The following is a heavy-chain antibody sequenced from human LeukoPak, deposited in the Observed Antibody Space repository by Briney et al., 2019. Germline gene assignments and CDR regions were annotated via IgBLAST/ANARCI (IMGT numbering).Heavy chain of an antibody. CDR1: GFTLSTYW. CDR3: TKDTFGDRDY. Sequence: GGSLRLSCAASGFTLSTYWMQWVRHAPGKGLMWVARITPDGSRTNYADSVQGRFTVSRDNAKNTLYLQMNSLRVEDTALYYCTKDTFGDRDYWGQGTLVTVSS. V-gene: IGHV3-74*01. J-gene: IGHJ4*02. CDR2: ITPDGSRT. D-gene: IGHD2-21*01.